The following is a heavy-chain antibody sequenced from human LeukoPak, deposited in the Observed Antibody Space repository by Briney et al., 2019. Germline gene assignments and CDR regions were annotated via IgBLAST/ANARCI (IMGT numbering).Heavy chain of an antibody. Sequence: ASVTVSCKASGYTFIGYYMHWVGQAPGQGLERMGWINPNSGGTNYAQKFQGRVTMTRDRSISTAYMELSRLRSDDTAVYYSAKDPTIRSFDSWGQGTLVTVSS. CDR1: GYTFIGYY. CDR3: AKDPTIRSFDS. D-gene: IGHD1-14*01. J-gene: IGHJ4*02. V-gene: IGHV1-2*02. CDR2: INPNSGGT.